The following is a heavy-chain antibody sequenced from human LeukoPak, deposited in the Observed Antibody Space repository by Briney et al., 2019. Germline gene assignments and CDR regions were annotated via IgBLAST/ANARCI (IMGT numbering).Heavy chain of an antibody. CDR2: ISSSSSTI. CDR1: GFTFSSYT. CDR3: ARDSPQALAILHAFDI. D-gene: IGHD5-12*01. J-gene: IGHJ3*02. Sequence: GGSLRLSCAASGFTFSSYTMNWVRQAPGKGLEWVSKISSSSSTIYYADSVKGRFTISRGNAKNSLYLQMNSLRAEDTAVYYCARDSPQALAILHAFDIWGHGTMVTVSS. V-gene: IGHV3-48*01.